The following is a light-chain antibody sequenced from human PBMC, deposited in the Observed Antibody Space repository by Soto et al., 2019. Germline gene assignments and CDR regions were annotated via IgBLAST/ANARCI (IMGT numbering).Light chain of an antibody. Sequence: QTVVTQPPSVSGAPGQRVTISCTGSSSNIGAGYDVHWYQQLPGAAPKLLIYGNNNRPSGVPDRFSGSKSGTSASLAITGLQAEDEADYYCQSFETSPTTWGVCGGGTKLTVL. CDR1: SSNIGAGYD. CDR2: GNN. V-gene: IGLV1-40*01. CDR3: QSFETSPTTWGV. J-gene: IGLJ3*02.